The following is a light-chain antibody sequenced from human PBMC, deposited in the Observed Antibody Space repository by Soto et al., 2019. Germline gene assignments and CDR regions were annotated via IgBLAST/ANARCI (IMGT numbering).Light chain of an antibody. CDR2: GAS. J-gene: IGKJ4*01. CDR1: QSVSSN. CDR3: QQYTNWPLT. Sequence: EIVMTQSPATLSVSPGERATLSCRASQSVSSNLAWYQQKPGQAPRLLIYGASTRATAIPARFSGSGSGTEFTLTISSLQSEDFAVYYCQQYTNWPLTFGGGTKVEI. V-gene: IGKV3-15*01.